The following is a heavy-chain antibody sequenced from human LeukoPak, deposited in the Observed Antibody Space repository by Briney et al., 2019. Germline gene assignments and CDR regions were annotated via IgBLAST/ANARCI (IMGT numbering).Heavy chain of an antibody. D-gene: IGHD6-13*01. CDR3: ASVGKYSASWYLDY. Sequence: GGSLRLSCIASKFTFGDYWMSWVRQAPGKGVEGVAIIKQDGSERYYVDSVKGRFTISRDNAKNSLYLQVNSLRAEDTAVYYCASVGKYSASWYLDYWGQGTLVTASS. CDR2: IKQDGSER. CDR1: KFTFGDYW. J-gene: IGHJ4*02. V-gene: IGHV3-7*01.